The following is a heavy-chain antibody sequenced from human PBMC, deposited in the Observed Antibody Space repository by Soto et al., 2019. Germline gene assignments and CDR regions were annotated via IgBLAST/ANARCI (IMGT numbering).Heavy chain of an antibody. CDR2: IWYDGSNK. J-gene: IGHJ6*02. CDR1: GFTFSSYG. CDR3: ARNHRPYSSSASPNQYYYYYYGMDV. Sequence: GGSLRLSCAASGFTFSSYGMHWVRQAPGKGLEWVAVIWYDGSNKYYADSVKGRFTISRDNSKNTLYLQMNSLRAEDTAVYYCARNHRPYSSSASPNQYYYYYYGMDVWGQGTTVTVSS. V-gene: IGHV3-33*01. D-gene: IGHD6-13*01.